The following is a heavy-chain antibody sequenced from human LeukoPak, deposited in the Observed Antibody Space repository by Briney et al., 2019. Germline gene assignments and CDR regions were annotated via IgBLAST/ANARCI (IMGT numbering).Heavy chain of an antibody. CDR1: GFTFSSYW. CDR3: ARDTSGWPLIDY. J-gene: IGHJ4*02. Sequence: GGSLRLSCAASGFTFSSYWMSWVRQAAGKGLEWVANIKKDGGEKYYVDSVKGGFTISRENAKNSLYLQMNSLRAEDTAVYYCARDTSGWPLIDYWGQGTLVTVSS. CDR2: IKKDGGEK. V-gene: IGHV3-7*01. D-gene: IGHD6-19*01.